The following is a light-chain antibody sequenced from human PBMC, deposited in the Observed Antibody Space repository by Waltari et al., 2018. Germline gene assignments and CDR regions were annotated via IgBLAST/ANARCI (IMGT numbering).Light chain of an antibody. CDR3: SAYTSRGTLK. V-gene: IGLV2-14*03. CDR2: DLT. CDR1: SDDIGAYSY. J-gene: IGLJ2*01. Sequence: SALTQPASVSGSPGQSITISCTGTSDDIGAYSYVTWYHQRPGKVPKLIIYDLTERPSGVSNRFSGSKSGSTDSLTVSGLQAEDEGLFYCSAYTSRGTLKFGGGTRVTVL.